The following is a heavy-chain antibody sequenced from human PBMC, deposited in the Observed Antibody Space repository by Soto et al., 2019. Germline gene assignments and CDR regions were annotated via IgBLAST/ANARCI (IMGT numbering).Heavy chain of an antibody. CDR3: AREGGGRNHRSEQNWFDP. CDR2: ISSSSSYI. D-gene: IGHD2-15*01. J-gene: IGHJ5*02. Sequence: GGSLRLSCAASGFTFSSYSMNWVRQAPGKGLEWVSSISSSSSYIYYADSVKGRFTISRDNAKNSLYLQMNSLRAEDTAVYYCAREGGGRNHRSEQNWFDPWGQGTLVTVSS. V-gene: IGHV3-21*01. CDR1: GFTFSSYS.